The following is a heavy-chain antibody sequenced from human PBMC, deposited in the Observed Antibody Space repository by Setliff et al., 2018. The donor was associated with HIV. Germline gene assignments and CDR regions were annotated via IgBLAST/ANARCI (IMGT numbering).Heavy chain of an antibody. D-gene: IGHD2-21*01. J-gene: IGHJ5*02. Sequence: PGGSLRLSCAVSGFTFSSHWMHWVRRAPGQGLEWVSRINGDGSSISYAGSVKGRFTISRDYAKNTLSLQMKSLKVDDTAMYFCAASADGDCATTSCTNWFDPWGQGTLVTVSS. CDR2: INGDGSSI. V-gene: IGHV3-74*01. CDR3: AASADGDCATTSCTNWFDP. CDR1: GFTFSSHW.